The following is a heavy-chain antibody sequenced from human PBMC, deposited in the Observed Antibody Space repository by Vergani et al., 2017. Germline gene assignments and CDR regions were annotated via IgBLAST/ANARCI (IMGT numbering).Heavy chain of an antibody. CDR1: GFTFSSYN. CDR2: ISSSSSSI. CDR3: AGGSTVTTLYFYYGMDV. D-gene: IGHD4-11*01. Sequence: EVQLVESGGGLAQPGGSLRLSCAASGFTFSSYNMNWVRQAPGKGLEWLSYISSSSSSIYYADSVKGRFTISRDNAKNSLNLQMNSLRADDTAVYYCAGGSTVTTLYFYYGMDVWGQGTTVTVSS. J-gene: IGHJ6*02. V-gene: IGHV3-48*01.